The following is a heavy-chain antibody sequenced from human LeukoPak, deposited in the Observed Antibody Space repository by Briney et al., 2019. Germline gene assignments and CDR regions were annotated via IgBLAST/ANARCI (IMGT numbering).Heavy chain of an antibody. CDR3: ARVVGPLLPYYFDY. Sequence: NTSGTLSLTCAVSGGSISSSNWWSWVRQPPGKGLEWIGEIYHSGSTNYNPSLKSRVTISVDKSKNQFSLKLSSVTAADTAVYYCARVVGPLLPYYFDYWGQGTLVTVSS. CDR1: GGSISSSNW. CDR2: IYHSGST. V-gene: IGHV4-4*02. J-gene: IGHJ4*02. D-gene: IGHD1-26*01.